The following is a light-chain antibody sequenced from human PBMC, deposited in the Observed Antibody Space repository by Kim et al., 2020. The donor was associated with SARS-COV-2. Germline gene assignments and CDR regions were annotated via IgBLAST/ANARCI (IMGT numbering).Light chain of an antibody. Sequence: YELTQPPSVSVSPGQTASITCSGDKLGDKYACWYQQKPGQSPVLVIYQDSKRPSGIPERFSGSNSGNTATLTISGTQAMAEADYYFQAWDSSTVVFGGG. CDR2: QDS. CDR1: KLGDKY. V-gene: IGLV3-1*01. J-gene: IGLJ2*01. CDR3: QAWDSSTVV.